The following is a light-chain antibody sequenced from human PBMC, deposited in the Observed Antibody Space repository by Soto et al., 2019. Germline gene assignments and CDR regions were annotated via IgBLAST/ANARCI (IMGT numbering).Light chain of an antibody. CDR3: QQRNNWPLT. CDR2: DAS. V-gene: IGKV3-11*01. Sequence: EIVLTQSPATLSLSPGERATLSCRASQSVSTSLVWYQHKPGQAPRLLIYDASNRATGVPARFSGSGSGTDFTLTISSLEPEDFAVYYYQQRNNWPLTFGGGTKVEIK. J-gene: IGKJ4*01. CDR1: QSVSTS.